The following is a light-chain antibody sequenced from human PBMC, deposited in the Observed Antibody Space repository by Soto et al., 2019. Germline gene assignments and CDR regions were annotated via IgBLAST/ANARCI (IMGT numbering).Light chain of an antibody. V-gene: IGKV1-27*01. Sequence: DIQMTQSPASLSASVGDRVTITCRASQAISNYLAWYQQKPGKVPKLLISAASTWQSGVPSRFSGSGSGTDFALTISSLPPEDVATYYCQKHNSAPFTFGPGTKVNIK. CDR3: QKHNSAPFT. J-gene: IGKJ3*01. CDR2: AAS. CDR1: QAISNY.